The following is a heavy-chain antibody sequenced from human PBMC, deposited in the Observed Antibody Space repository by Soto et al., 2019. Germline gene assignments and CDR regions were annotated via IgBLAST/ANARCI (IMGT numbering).Heavy chain of an antibody. CDR1: GFTFSSYG. CDR3: AKDSLVVVPAAMLSRGMEV. Sequence: GGSLRLSCAASGFTFSSYGMHWVRQAPGKGLEWVAVISYDGSNKYYADSVKGRFTISRDNSKNTLYLQMNSLRAEDTAVYYCAKDSLVVVPAAMLSRGMEVWGQGTTVTVSS. CDR2: ISYDGSNK. V-gene: IGHV3-30*18. J-gene: IGHJ6*02. D-gene: IGHD2-2*01.